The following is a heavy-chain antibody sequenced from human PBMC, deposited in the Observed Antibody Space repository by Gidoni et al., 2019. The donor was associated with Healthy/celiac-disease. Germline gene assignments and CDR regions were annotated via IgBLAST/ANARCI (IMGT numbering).Heavy chain of an antibody. D-gene: IGHD3-16*01. CDR3: ARVVGEKDWFDP. CDR2: IYSGCST. V-gene: IGHV3-66*02. J-gene: IGHJ5*02. CDR1: GFTVSSTY. Sequence: EVQLVESGGGLVQTGGSLSLSCAASGFTVSSTYMSVVRQAPGKGLAWFSVIYSGCSTYYADSVKGRFTISRDNSKNTLYLQMNSLRAEDTAVYYCARVVGEKDWFDPWGQGTLVTVSS.